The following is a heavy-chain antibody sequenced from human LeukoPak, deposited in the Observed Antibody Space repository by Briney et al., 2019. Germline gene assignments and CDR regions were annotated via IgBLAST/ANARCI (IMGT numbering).Heavy chain of an antibody. J-gene: IGHJ4*02. Sequence: ASVKVSCKASGGTFSSYAISWVRQAPGQGLEWMGRIIPILGIANYAQKFQGRVTITADKSTSTAYMELSSLRSEDTAVYYCAREVAAGTEDYWGRGTLVTVSS. CDR3: AREVAAGTEDY. V-gene: IGHV1-69*04. D-gene: IGHD6-13*01. CDR1: GGTFSSYA. CDR2: IIPILGIA.